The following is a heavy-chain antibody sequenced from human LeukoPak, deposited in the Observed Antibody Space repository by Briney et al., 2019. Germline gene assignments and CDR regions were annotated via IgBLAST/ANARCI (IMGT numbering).Heavy chain of an antibody. Sequence: GGSLRLSCAASGFTVSKAWMSWVRQAPGKGLEWVGRIKSKGDGGTTDHAAPVKGRFTISRDDSKNTLNLQMNSLRAEDTAVYYCAREHYSGYDWGTNWFDPWGQGTLVTVSS. J-gene: IGHJ5*02. CDR1: GFTVSKAW. V-gene: IGHV3-15*05. CDR3: AREHYSGYDWGTNWFDP. CDR2: IKSKGDGGTT. D-gene: IGHD5-12*01.